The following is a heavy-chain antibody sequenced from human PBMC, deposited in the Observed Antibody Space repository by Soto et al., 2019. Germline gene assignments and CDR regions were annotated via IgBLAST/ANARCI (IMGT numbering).Heavy chain of an antibody. Sequence: PGGSLRLSCAASGFTFSSYAMSWVRQAPGKGLEWVSAISGSGGSTYYADSVKGRFTISRDNSKNTLYLQMNSLRAEDTAVYYCAKDPIWSDPHYYYYYMDVWGKGTTVTVSS. CDR2: ISGSGGST. CDR1: GFTFSSYA. D-gene: IGHD2-8*02. J-gene: IGHJ6*03. CDR3: AKDPIWSDPHYYYYYMDV. V-gene: IGHV3-23*01.